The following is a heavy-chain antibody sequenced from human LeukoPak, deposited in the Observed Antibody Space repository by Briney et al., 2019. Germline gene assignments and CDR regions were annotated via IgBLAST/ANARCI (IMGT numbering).Heavy chain of an antibody. J-gene: IGHJ6*03. Sequence: VASVNVSCKASGYTFTSYDINWVRQATGQGLEWMGWMNPNSGNTGYAQKLQGRVTMTTDTSTSTAYMELRSLRSDDTAVYYCARDLHRVVVRGVPHYYYYMDVWGKGTTVTISS. CDR3: ARDLHRVVVRGVPHYYYYMDV. D-gene: IGHD3-10*01. V-gene: IGHV1-8*01. CDR2: MNPNSGNT. CDR1: GYTFTSYD.